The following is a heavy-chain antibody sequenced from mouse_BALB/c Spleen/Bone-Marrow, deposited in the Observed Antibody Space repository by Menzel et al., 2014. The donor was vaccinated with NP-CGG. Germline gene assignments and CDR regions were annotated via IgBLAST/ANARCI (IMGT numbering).Heavy chain of an antibody. V-gene: IGHV2-6-5*01. CDR3: AKHRLTYYAMDY. CDR2: IWGGGST. Sequence: VQVVESGPGLVAPSQSLSITCTVSGFSLTDYGVSWIRQPPGKGLEWLGVIWGGGSTYYNSALKSRPSISKDNSKSXVFLKMNSLQTDDTAMYYCAKHRLTYYAMDYWCQGTSVTVSS. J-gene: IGHJ4*01. D-gene: IGHD1-3*01. CDR1: GFSLTDYG.